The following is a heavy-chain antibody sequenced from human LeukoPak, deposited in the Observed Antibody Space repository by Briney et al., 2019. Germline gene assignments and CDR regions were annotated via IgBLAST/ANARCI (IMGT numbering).Heavy chain of an antibody. CDR2: IYYSGST. CDR1: GGSISSYY. V-gene: IGHV4-59*01. J-gene: IGHJ4*02. D-gene: IGHD2-2*01. Sequence: SETLSLTCTVSGGSISSYYWSWIRQPPGKGLEWIGYIYYSGSTNYNPSLKSRVTISVDTSKNQFSLKLSSVTAADTAVYYCAREYQGGIFDSWGQGTLVTVSS. CDR3: AREYQGGIFDS.